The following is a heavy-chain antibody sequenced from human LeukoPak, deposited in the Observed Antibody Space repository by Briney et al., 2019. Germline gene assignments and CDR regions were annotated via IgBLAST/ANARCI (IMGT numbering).Heavy chain of an antibody. Sequence: ASVKVSCKASGYTFTTYYMHWVRQAPGQGPEWMGIINPRGGSTDYAQKFQGRVTMTSDTSTSTVYMELSSLRSEDTAVYYCARVVYSSSWYGFDPWGQGTLVTVSS. CDR1: GYTFTTYY. V-gene: IGHV1-46*01. CDR3: ARVVYSSSWYGFDP. CDR2: INPRGGST. J-gene: IGHJ5*02. D-gene: IGHD6-13*01.